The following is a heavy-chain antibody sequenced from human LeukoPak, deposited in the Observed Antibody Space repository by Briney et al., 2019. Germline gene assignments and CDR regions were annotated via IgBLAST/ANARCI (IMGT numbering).Heavy chain of an antibody. CDR1: GYTFTSYG. V-gene: IGHV1-18*01. CDR2: ISAYNGDT. J-gene: IGHJ6*02. D-gene: IGHD3-10*01. CDR3: ARDTMVRGVNYYYGIDV. Sequence: ASVKVSCKASGYTFTSYGISWVRQAPGQGLEWMGWISAYNGDTNYAQKLQGRVTMTTDTSTSTAYMELRSLRSDDTAVYYCARDTMVRGVNYYYGIDVWGQGTTVTVSS.